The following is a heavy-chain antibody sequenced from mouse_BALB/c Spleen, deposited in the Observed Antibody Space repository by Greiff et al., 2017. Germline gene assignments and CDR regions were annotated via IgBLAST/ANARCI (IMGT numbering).Heavy chain of an antibody. Sequence: VMLVESGPGLVQPSQSLSITCTVSGFSLTSYGVHWVRQSPGKGLEWLGVIWSGGSTDYNAAFISRLSISKDNSKSQVFFKMNSLQANDTAIYYCARNRYYGSPYAMDYWGQGTSVTVSS. J-gene: IGHJ4*01. D-gene: IGHD1-1*01. CDR3: ARNRYYGSPYAMDY. V-gene: IGHV2-2*02. CDR2: IWSGGST. CDR1: GFSLTSYG.